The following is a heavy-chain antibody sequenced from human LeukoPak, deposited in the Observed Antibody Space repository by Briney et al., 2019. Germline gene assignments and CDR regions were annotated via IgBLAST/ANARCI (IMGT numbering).Heavy chain of an antibody. CDR3: ARTSVAITMVRGFGYYYYYYMDV. CDR1: GGSFSGYY. D-gene: IGHD3-10*01. CDR2: INHGGST. Sequence: PSETLSLTCAVYGGSFSGYYWSWIRQPPGKGLEWIGEINHGGSTNYNPSLKSRVTISVDTSKNQFSLKLSSVTAADTAVYYCARTSVAITMVRGFGYYYYYYMDVWGKGTTVTVSS. V-gene: IGHV4-34*01. J-gene: IGHJ6*03.